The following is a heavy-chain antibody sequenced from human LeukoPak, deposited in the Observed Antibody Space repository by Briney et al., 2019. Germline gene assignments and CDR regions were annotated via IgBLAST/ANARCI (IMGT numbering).Heavy chain of an antibody. CDR3: ARGRYCSGGSCRAGSWFDP. D-gene: IGHD2-15*01. CDR1: GYTFTGYY. J-gene: IGHJ5*02. Sequence: ASVKVSCKASGYTFTGYYMHWVRQAPGQGLEWMGWINPNSGGTNYAQKFQGRVTMTRDTSISTAYMELSRLRSDDTAVYYCARGRYCSGGSCRAGSWFDPWGQGTLVTVSS. V-gene: IGHV1-2*02. CDR2: INPNSGGT.